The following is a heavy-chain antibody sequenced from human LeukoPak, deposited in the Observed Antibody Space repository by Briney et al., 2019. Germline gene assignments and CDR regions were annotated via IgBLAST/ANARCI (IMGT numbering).Heavy chain of an antibody. CDR2: ISWNSGSI. J-gene: IGHJ3*02. Sequence: GGSLRLSCAASGFTFDDYAMHWVRQAPGKGLEWVSGISWNSGSIGYADSVKGRFTISRDNAKNSLYLQMNSLRAEDMALYYCAKALTGYSSSWYDAFDIWGQGTMVTVSS. V-gene: IGHV3-9*03. CDR3: AKALTGYSSSWYDAFDI. CDR1: GFTFDDYA. D-gene: IGHD6-13*01.